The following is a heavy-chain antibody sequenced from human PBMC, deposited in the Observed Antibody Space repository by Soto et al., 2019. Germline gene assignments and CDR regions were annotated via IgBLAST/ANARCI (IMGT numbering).Heavy chain of an antibody. CDR1: GYSFTSYW. Sequence: EVQLVQSGAEVKKPGESLKISCKGSGYSFTSYWIGWVRQMPGKGLEWMGIIYPGDSDTRYSPSFQGQVTISADKSISTGYLEWNSLKASDHAMDYCSLTTGGRGVRGDYWGQGTLVTVSS. J-gene: IGHJ4*02. CDR2: IYPGDSDT. CDR3: SLTTGGRGVRGDY. D-gene: IGHD3-10*01. V-gene: IGHV5-51*03.